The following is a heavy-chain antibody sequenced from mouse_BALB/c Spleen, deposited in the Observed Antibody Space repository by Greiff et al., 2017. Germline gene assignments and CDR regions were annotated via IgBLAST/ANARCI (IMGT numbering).Heavy chain of an antibody. Sequence: DVKLVESGGGLVQPGGSMKLSCVASGFTFSNYWMNWVRQSPEKGLEWVAEIRLKSNNYATHYAESVKGRFTISRDDSKSSVYLQMNNLRAEDTGIYYCTRGDGYYWYFDVWGAGTTVTVSS. D-gene: IGHD2-3*01. CDR2: IRLKSNNYAT. V-gene: IGHV6-6*02. J-gene: IGHJ1*01. CDR1: GFTFSNYW. CDR3: TRGDGYYWYFDV.